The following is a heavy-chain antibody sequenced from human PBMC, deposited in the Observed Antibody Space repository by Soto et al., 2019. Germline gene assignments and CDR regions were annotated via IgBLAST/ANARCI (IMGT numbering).Heavy chain of an antibody. V-gene: IGHV3-48*03. J-gene: IGHJ4*02. D-gene: IGHD2-15*01. Sequence: EVQLVESGGGLVQPGGSLRLSCAASGFTFSSYEMNWVRQAPGKGLEWVSYISSSGSTIYYADSVKGRFTISRDNAKNSLYLQMNSLRAEETAVYYCARAVVVVVADWGQGTLVTVSS. CDR1: GFTFSSYE. CDR2: ISSSGSTI. CDR3: ARAVVVVVAD.